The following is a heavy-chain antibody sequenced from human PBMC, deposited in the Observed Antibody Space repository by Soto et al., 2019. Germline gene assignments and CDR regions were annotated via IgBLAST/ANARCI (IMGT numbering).Heavy chain of an antibody. J-gene: IGHJ6*02. CDR2: IWYDGSNK. CDR1: GFTFSSYG. CDR3: EREYYGSGPMDV. D-gene: IGHD3-10*01. Sequence: GGSLRLSCAASGFTFSSYGMHWVRQAPGKGLEWVAVIWYDGSNKYYADSVKGRFTISRDNSKNTLYLQMNSLRAEDTAVYYCEREYYGSGPMDVWGQGTTVTVSS. V-gene: IGHV3-33*01.